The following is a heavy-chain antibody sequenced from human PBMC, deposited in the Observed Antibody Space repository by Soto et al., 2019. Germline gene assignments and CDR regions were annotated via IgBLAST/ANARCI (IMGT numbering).Heavy chain of an antibody. V-gene: IGHV1-2*02. J-gene: IGHJ4*02. Sequence: QVRLVQSGADVKKPGASVKVSCKASGYTFTAYYVHWVRQAPGQGLEWMGWINPNSGGTNFAQKFQGRLTMTRDTSTSTTYMELSRLRSDDTAVYYCARHREYASPSFDFHFWGQGTQVTVSS. CDR2: INPNSGGT. D-gene: IGHD2-2*01. CDR1: GYTFTAYY. CDR3: ARHREYASPSFDFHF.